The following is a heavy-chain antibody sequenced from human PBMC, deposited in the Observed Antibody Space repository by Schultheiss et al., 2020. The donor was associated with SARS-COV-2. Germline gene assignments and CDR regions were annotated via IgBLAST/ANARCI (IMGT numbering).Heavy chain of an antibody. Sequence: ASVKVSCKASGYTFTGYYMHWVRQAPGQGLEWMGWINPNSGGTNYAQKFQGRVTMTTDTSTTTAYMELRSLRSDDTAVYYCARDQGYTSTWYCDYWGQGTLVTVSS. V-gene: IGHV1-2*02. CDR2: INPNSGGT. J-gene: IGHJ4*02. CDR3: ARDQGYTSTWYCDY. CDR1: GYTFTGYY. D-gene: IGHD6-13*01.